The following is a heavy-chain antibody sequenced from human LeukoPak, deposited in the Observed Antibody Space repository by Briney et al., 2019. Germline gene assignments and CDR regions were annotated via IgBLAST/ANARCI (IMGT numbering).Heavy chain of an antibody. CDR1: GFTFSSYG. J-gene: IGHJ4*02. CDR2: ISGSGGST. CDR3: AKRARRYSGSYYSPFDY. Sequence: GGTLRLSCAASGFTFSSYGMSWVRQAPGKGLEWVSAISGSGGSTYYADSVKGPFTISRDNSKNTLYLQMNSLRAEDTAVYYCAKRARRYSGSYYSPFDYWGQGTLVTVSS. D-gene: IGHD1-26*01. V-gene: IGHV3-23*01.